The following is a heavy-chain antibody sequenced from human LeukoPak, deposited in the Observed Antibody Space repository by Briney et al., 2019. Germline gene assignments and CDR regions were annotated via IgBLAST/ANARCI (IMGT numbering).Heavy chain of an antibody. CDR3: ARGGGSYAPNHIDY. V-gene: IGHV1-69*13. CDR1: GYTFTSYG. J-gene: IGHJ4*02. Sequence: GASVKVSCKASGYTFTSYGISWVRQAPGQGLEWMGGIIPIFGTANYAQKFQGRVTITADESTSTAYMELSRLRSDDTAVYYCARGGGSYAPNHIDYWGQGTLVTVSS. CDR2: IIPIFGTA. D-gene: IGHD1-26*01.